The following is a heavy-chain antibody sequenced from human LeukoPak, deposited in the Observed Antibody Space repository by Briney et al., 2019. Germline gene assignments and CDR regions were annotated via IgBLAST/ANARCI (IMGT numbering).Heavy chain of an antibody. CDR1: GGSISNYY. J-gene: IGHJ3*02. V-gene: IGHV4-59*01. D-gene: IGHD3-10*01. Sequence: SETLSLTCTVSGGSISNYYWSWLRQPPGKGLEWLGYIYYSGSTNYNPSLKSRVTISVDTSKNQFSLKLSSVTAADTAVYYCARGGYYGSGSYYRNAFDIWGQGTMVTVSS. CDR3: ARGGYYGSGSYYRNAFDI. CDR2: IYYSGST.